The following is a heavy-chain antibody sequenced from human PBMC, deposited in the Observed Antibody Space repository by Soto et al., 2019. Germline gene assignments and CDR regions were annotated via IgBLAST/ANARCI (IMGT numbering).Heavy chain of an antibody. Sequence: PGGSLRLSCAASGFTFSSYAMSWVRQAPGKGLECVSSISSSSSYIYYADSVKGRFTISRDNAKNSLYLQMNSLRAEDTAVYYCARDSPTVTNGDWAYYYYYYMDVWGKGTTVTVSS. CDR1: GFTFSSYA. V-gene: IGHV3-21*01. CDR2: ISSSSSYI. CDR3: ARDSPTVTNGDWAYYYYYYMDV. D-gene: IGHD4-17*01. J-gene: IGHJ6*03.